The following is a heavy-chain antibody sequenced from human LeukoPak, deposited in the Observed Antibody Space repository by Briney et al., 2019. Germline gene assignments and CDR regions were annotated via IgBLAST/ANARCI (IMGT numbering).Heavy chain of an antibody. CDR1: GFTFSSYA. CDR3: ATSQWLRGYGMDV. Sequence: PGGSLRLSCAASGFTFSSYAMHWVRQAPGKGLEWVAVISYDGSNKYYADSVKGRFTISRDNPKNTLYLQMNSLRAEDTAVYYCATSQWLRGYGMDVWGQGTTVTVSS. CDR2: ISYDGSNK. V-gene: IGHV3-30-3*01. D-gene: IGHD6-19*01. J-gene: IGHJ6*02.